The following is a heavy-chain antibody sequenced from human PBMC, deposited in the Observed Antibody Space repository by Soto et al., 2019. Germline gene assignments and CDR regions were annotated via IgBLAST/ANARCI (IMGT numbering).Heavy chain of an antibody. CDR2: IYYSGST. V-gene: IGHV4-30-4*01. J-gene: IGHJ6*02. CDR1: GDSISSGDYY. D-gene: IGHD3-10*01. Sequence: QVQLQESGPGMVKPSQTLSLTCTVSGDSISSGDYYWSWISQPPGKGLEWLGYIYYSGSTYYTPSLRSRVTISGDTSTNQFSLKLSSVTAADTAVYYCARDIILVTIFFGYYGVAVWGQGTTVTVSS. CDR3: ARDIILVTIFFGYYGVAV.